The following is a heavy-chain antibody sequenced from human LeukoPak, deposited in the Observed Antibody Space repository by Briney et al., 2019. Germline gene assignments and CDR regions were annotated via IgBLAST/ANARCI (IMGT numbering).Heavy chain of an antibody. CDR1: GITFGDYG. D-gene: IGHD3-22*01. J-gene: IGHJ4*02. CDR3: ARGSTYYDSSGQVPFDY. V-gene: IGHV3-48*01. CDR2: ISGSSSTI. Sequence: GRSLRLSCTASGITFGDYGVSWFRQAPGKGLEWGSYISGSSSTIYYADSVKGRFTISRDNGKNTLYLQMNSLRAEDTAVYYCARGSTYYDSSGQVPFDYWGQGTLVTVSS.